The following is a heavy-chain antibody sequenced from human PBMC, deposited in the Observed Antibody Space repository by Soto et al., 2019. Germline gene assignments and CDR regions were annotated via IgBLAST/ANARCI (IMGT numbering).Heavy chain of an antibody. J-gene: IGHJ4*02. CDR1: GFSLTTSGVG. V-gene: IGHV2-5*02. CDR2: IYWDDDK. CDR3: AHRVLRTVFGLVTTTAIYFDF. D-gene: IGHD3-3*01. Sequence: QITLNESGPTVVRPTETLTLTCRFSGFSLTTSGVGVGWIRQSPGKAPEWLALIYWDDDKRYSASLKSRLTITKDTSKNQVVLTVSDLDRTDTATYYCAHRVLRTVFGLVTTTAIYFDFWGQGTPVAVCS.